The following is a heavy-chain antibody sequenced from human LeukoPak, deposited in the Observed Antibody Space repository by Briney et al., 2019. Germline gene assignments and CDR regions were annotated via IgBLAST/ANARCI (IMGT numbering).Heavy chain of an antibody. J-gene: IGHJ4*02. CDR3: ARRAGAYSHPYDY. D-gene: IGHD4/OR15-4a*01. CDR1: GFTVSSNS. V-gene: IGHV3-53*01. CDR2: IYSDNT. Sequence: GGPLRLSCTASGFTVSSNSMSWVRQAPGKGLEWVSFIYSDNTHYSDSVKGRFTISRDNSKNTLYLQMNSLRAEDTAAYYCARRAGAYSHPYDYWGQGTLVTVSS.